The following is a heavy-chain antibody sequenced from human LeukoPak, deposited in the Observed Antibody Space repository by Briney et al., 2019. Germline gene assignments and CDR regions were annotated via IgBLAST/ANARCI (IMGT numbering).Heavy chain of an antibody. CDR3: ARSREANVADY. J-gene: IGHJ4*02. D-gene: IGHD1-26*01. Sequence: GGSLRLSCAASGFTFDDYTMTWVRHVPGKGLEWVSAINWNGVSAFYADSVKGRFIISRDNAKNSLYLQMNSLRDEDTALYYCARSREANVADYWGQGTLVTVSS. CDR2: INWNGVSA. V-gene: IGHV3-20*04. CDR1: GFTFDDYT.